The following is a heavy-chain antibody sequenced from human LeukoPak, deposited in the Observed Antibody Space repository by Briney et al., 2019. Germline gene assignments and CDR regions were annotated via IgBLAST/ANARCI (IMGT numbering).Heavy chain of an antibody. CDR1: GGSISSGGYS. D-gene: IGHD1-14*01. CDR2: IYHSGST. Sequence: SSETLSLTCAVSGGSISSGGYSWSWIRQPPGKGLEWIGYIYHSGSTYYNPSLKSRVTISVDRSKSQFSLKLSSVTAADTAVYYCARAVTPNPYYFDYWGQGTLVTVSS. V-gene: IGHV4-30-2*01. J-gene: IGHJ4*02. CDR3: ARAVTPNPYYFDY.